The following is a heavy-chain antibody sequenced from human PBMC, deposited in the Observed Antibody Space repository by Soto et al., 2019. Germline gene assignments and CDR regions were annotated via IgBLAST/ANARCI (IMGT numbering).Heavy chain of an antibody. CDR3: ARDARLYHYNNRAYWANDC. V-gene: IGHV3-11*04. D-gene: IGHD3-22*01. J-gene: IGHJ4*02. Sequence: GGSLRLSCAASGFSFSDYYMRLSRQAPGKGLEWVSYIDFRSNSIYYADSVKGRFTISRDNAKNSLYLQMDSLRAEDTAVYYCARDARLYHYNNRAYWANDCWGQGTQVTVSS. CDR2: IDFRSNSI. CDR1: GFSFSDYY.